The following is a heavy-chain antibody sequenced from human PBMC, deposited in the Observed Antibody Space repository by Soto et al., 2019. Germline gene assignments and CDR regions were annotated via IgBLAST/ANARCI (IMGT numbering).Heavy chain of an antibody. Sequence: EVQLVESGGGLVQPGGSLRLSCAASGFTFSSYWMSWVRQAPGKGLEWVANIKQDGSEKYYVDSVKGRFTISRDNAKNSLDLQMNSLGGEDTAVYYCAGGDTRVATRDAFDFCVRGTMLTASS. D-gene: IGHD2-2*01. CDR3: AGGDTRVATRDAFDF. J-gene: IGHJ3*01. CDR2: IKQDGSEK. CDR1: GFTFSSYW. V-gene: IGHV3-7*01.